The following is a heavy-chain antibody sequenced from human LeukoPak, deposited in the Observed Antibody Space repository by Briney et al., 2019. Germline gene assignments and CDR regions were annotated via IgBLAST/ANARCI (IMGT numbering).Heavy chain of an antibody. CDR1: GYTFTSNY. CDR3: ARGSHRLYDYVWGTYESKDY. D-gene: IGHD3-16*01. V-gene: IGHV1-2*02. J-gene: IGHJ4*02. Sequence: ASVKVSCKAFGYTFTSNYMHWVRQAPGQGLEWMGWINLNSGGTNYAQKFQGRVTMTTDTSTHTAYMELRSLRSDDTAVYYCARGSHRLYDYVWGTYESKDYWGQGTLVTVSS. CDR2: INLNSGGT.